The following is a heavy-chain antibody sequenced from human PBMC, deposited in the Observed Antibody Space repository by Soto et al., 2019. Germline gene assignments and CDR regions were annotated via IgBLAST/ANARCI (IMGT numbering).Heavy chain of an antibody. CDR2: IYYSGST. D-gene: IGHD3-16*01. J-gene: IGHJ6*02. CDR1: GGSVSSGSYY. CDR3: ARDGGYYYGMDV. Sequence: LSLTCTVSGGSVSSGSYYWSWIRQPPGKGLEWIGYIYYSGSTNYNPSLKSRVTISVDTSKNQFSLKLSSVTAADTAVYYCARDGGYYYGMDVWGQGTTVTVSS. V-gene: IGHV4-61*01.